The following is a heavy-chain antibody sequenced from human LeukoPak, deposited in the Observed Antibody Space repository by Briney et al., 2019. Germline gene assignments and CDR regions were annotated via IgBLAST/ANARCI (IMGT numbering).Heavy chain of an antibody. V-gene: IGHV4-59*01. CDR2: IHYSGST. J-gene: IGHJ6*02. CDR3: ARDGGYYDSSGPYYYYGMDV. D-gene: IGHD3-22*01. Sequence: SETLSLTCTVSGGSISSYYWSWIWKPQGKGLERNGNIHYSGSTNYNPSPKSRVTISVDTSKNQFSLKLSSVTAADTAVYYCARDGGYYDSSGPYYYYGMDVWGQGTTVTVSS. CDR1: GGSISSYY.